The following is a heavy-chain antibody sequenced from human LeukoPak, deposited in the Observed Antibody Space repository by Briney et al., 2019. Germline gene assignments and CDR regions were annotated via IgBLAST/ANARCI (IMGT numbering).Heavy chain of an antibody. Sequence: ASVKVSCKASGYTFAAHYIHWVRQAPGQGLEWMGWINTNTGNPTYAQGFTGRFVFSLDTSVSTAYLQISSLKAEDTAVYYCARAYHDFWSGYYPMLDAFDIWGQGTMVTVSS. J-gene: IGHJ3*02. V-gene: IGHV7-4-1*02. D-gene: IGHD3-3*01. CDR3: ARAYHDFWSGYYPMLDAFDI. CDR2: INTNTGNP. CDR1: GYTFAAHY.